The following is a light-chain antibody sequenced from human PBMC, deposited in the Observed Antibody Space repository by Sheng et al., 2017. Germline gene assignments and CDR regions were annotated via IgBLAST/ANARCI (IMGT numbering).Light chain of an antibody. CDR1: QGTRKS. V-gene: IGKV1-27*01. J-gene: IGKJ2*01. Sequence: DIQMTQSPSALSASVGDRLTITCRASQGTRKSLAWYQQKPGKPPKLLIYGASTLQSGVPSRFSGGGSGTEFTLTISSLQPEDVATYYCQNYNSAPYTLVQGTEVGD. CDR3: QNYNSAPYT. CDR2: GAS.